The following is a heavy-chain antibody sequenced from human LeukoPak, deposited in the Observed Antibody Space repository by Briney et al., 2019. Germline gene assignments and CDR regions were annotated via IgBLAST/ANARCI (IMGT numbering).Heavy chain of an antibody. Sequence: GGSLRLSCAASGFTFSSYAMHWVRQAPGKGLEWVAVISYNGSNKYYADSVKGRFTISRDNSKNTLYLQMNSLRAEDTAVYYCARDPGEWLVLTHRSSGEYYFDYWGQGTLVTVSS. CDR1: GFTFSSYA. D-gene: IGHD6-19*01. CDR2: ISYNGSNK. V-gene: IGHV3-30*04. J-gene: IGHJ4*02. CDR3: ARDPGEWLVLTHRSSGEYYFDY.